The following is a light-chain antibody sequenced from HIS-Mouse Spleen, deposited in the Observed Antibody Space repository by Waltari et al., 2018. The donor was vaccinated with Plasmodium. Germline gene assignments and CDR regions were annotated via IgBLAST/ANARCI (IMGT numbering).Light chain of an antibody. CDR3: YSAADNNLV. V-gene: IGLV3-27*01. CDR1: VLRKKNY. Sequence: SYELTQPSSVSVSPGQTDRTTSSGAVLRKKNYARGFQQNPGQAQVLVIYKDSERPSGIPERFSGSSSGTTVTLTISGAQVEDEADYYCYSAADNNLVFGGGTKLTVL. J-gene: IGLJ3*02. CDR2: KDS.